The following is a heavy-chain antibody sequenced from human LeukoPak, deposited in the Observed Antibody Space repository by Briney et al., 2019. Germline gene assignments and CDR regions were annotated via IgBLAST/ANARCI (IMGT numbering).Heavy chain of an antibody. D-gene: IGHD1-26*01. CDR3: ARYREVGATVDY. CDR2: IYHSGST. J-gene: IGHJ4*02. Sequence: SETLSLNCTVSDYSISTGYYWGWIRQPPGKGLEWIGSIYHSGSTYYNPSLKSRVSISVDMSKNQFSLRLSSVTAADTAVYYCARYREVGATVDYWGQGTLVTVSS. CDR1: DYSISTGYY. V-gene: IGHV4-38-2*02.